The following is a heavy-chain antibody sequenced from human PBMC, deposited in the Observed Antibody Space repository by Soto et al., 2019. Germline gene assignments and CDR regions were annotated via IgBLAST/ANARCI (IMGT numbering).Heavy chain of an antibody. J-gene: IGHJ4*02. CDR3: ARGFVGYDSSGYYYDY. Sequence: ASVKVSCKASGGTFSSYAISWVRQAPGQGLEWMGGIIPIFGTANYAQKFQGRVTITADESTSTAYMELSSLRSEDTAVYYCARGFVGYDSSGYYYDYWGQGTLVTVSS. V-gene: IGHV1-69*13. D-gene: IGHD3-22*01. CDR2: IIPIFGTA. CDR1: GGTFSSYA.